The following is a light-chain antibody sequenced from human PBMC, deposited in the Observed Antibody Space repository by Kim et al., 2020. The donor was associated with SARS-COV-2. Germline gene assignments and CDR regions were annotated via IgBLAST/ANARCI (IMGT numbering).Light chain of an antibody. CDR3: QQYAASPVT. CDR2: DAS. J-gene: IGKJ4*01. CDR1: QSVTKSR. V-gene: IGKV3-20*01. Sequence: SPGETATLSCRASQSVTKSRLVWYQQKPGQAPRLLIYDASSRPTDIPDRISGSGSGTDFTLTISRLEPEDFAVYYCQQYAASPVTFGGGTKVDIK.